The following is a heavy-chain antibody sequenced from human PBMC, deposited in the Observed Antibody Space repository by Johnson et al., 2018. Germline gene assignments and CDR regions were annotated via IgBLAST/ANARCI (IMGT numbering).Heavy chain of an antibody. CDR1: GFTFSSYW. V-gene: IGHV3-7*01. CDR3: GRRGDYDEGYFEH. Sequence: VQLVESGGGLVQPGGSLRLSCAASGFTFSSYWVSWVRQAPGKGLEWVANIKQDGSEKYYVDSPKGRFTISRDNAKNSLYLQMNSLRGEDTAVYYCGRRGDYDEGYFEHWGQGTLVIVSS. CDR2: IKQDGSEK. J-gene: IGHJ1*01. D-gene: IGHD4-17*01.